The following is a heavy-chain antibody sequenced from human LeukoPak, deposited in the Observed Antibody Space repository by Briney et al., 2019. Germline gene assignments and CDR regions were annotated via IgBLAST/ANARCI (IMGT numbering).Heavy chain of an antibody. D-gene: IGHD2-2*01. CDR1: GDSVSGNSVG. Sequence: SQTLSLTCAISGDSVSGNSVGWHWIRQSPSRGLEWLGRTYYRSKWYYDYAVSVKSRITFNPDTSKNQFSLQLNSVTPEDTAVYYCARNRAYAMDVWGLGTTVTVSS. CDR3: ARNRAYAMDV. CDR2: TYYRSKWYY. J-gene: IGHJ6*02. V-gene: IGHV6-1*01.